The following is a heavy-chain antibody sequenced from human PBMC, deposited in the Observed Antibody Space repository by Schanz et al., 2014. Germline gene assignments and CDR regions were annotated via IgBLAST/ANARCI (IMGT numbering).Heavy chain of an antibody. CDR2: ISPSSGGT. J-gene: IGHJ5*02. Sequence: VQLVQSGAAMKKPGASVKVSCKASGYTFTNHYLHWVRQAPGQGLEWMGRISPSSGGTNYAQNFQGRVTMTKDTSINTVYMELSTLTSDDTAVYYCARESVSRTRLFDPWGQGTLVTVSS. V-gene: IGHV1-2*06. D-gene: IGHD3-3*01. CDR3: ARESVSRTRLFDP. CDR1: GYTFTNHY.